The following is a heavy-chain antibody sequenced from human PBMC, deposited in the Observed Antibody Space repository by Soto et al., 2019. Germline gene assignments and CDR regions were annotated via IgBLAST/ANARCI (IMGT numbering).Heavy chain of an antibody. J-gene: IGHJ6*02. Sequence: SETLSLTCTVSGGSISSSSYYWGWIRQPPGKGLEWIGSIYYSGSTYYNPSLKSRVTISVDTSKNQFSLKLSSVTAADTAVYYCARNTAMVMNYYYGMDVWGQGTTVTVSS. CDR1: GGSISSSSYY. V-gene: IGHV4-39*01. D-gene: IGHD5-18*01. CDR3: ARNTAMVMNYYYGMDV. CDR2: IYYSGST.